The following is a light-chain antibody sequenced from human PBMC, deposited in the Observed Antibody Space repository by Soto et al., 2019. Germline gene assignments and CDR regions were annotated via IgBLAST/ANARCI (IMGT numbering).Light chain of an antibody. CDR2: EVS. V-gene: IGLV2-8*01. Sequence: QSVLTQPPSASASPGQSVTISCTGTSSDIGGYNYVSWYQQHPGKAPKLIIYEVSKRPSGVPDRFSGSKSGNTASLTVSGLQAEDEADYYCSSYAGSNNFGVFGTGTKVTVL. CDR1: SSDIGGYNY. J-gene: IGLJ1*01. CDR3: SSYAGSNNFGV.